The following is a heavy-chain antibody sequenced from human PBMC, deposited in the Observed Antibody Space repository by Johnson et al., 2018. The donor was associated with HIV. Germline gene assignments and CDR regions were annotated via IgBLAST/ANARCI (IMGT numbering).Heavy chain of an antibody. CDR2: IRYDGSNK. Sequence: LVESGGGVVQPGGSLRLSCAASGFTFSSYCMHWVRQAPGKGLEWVAFIRYDGSNKYYADSVKGRFTISRDNSKNTLYLQMNSLRAEDTAVYYCAKDQTPHLAAAGDDAFDIWGQGTMVTVSS. D-gene: IGHD6-13*01. CDR3: AKDQTPHLAAAGDDAFDI. V-gene: IGHV3-30*02. J-gene: IGHJ3*02. CDR1: GFTFSSYC.